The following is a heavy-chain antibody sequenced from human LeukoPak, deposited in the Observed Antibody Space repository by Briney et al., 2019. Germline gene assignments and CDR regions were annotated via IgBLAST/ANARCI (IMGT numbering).Heavy chain of an antibody. CDR1: GGSISSTNW. J-gene: IGHJ4*02. Sequence: PSGTLSLTCGVSGGSISSTNWWRWVRQPPGQGLEWIGEISLSGDTNYNPSLKSRVTMSLDRSKNLLSLTLTSVTAADTAVYYCSRESGAFSPFGYWGQGTLVTVSS. D-gene: IGHD1-26*01. CDR2: ISLSGDT. V-gene: IGHV4-4*02. CDR3: SRESGAFSPFGY.